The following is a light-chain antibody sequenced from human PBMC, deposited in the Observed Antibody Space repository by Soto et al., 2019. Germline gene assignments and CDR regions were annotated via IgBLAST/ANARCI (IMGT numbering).Light chain of an antibody. CDR2: GAS. CDR3: QQYDNWPIT. CDR1: QSVSGY. J-gene: IGKJ5*01. V-gene: IGKV3-15*01. Sequence: DIVLTQSPVTLSLYPGERATLSCRASQSVSGYLVWYQQKPGQAPRLLIYGASTRATGIPARFSGSGSGTEFTLTISSLQSEDSAVYYCQQYDNWPITFGQGTRLEIK.